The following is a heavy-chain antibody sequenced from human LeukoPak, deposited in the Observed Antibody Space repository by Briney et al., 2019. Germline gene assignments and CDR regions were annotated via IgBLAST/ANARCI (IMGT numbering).Heavy chain of an antibody. CDR2: IKQDGNER. CDR3: AKAQIRRLYSYGHGEGYYFDY. Sequence: PGGSLRLSCAASGFSFSSYWMSWVRQTPGKGLEWVANIKQDGNERYYVASVKGRFTISRDNTKKTLYLQMNSLRAEDTAVYYCAKAQIRRLYSYGHGEGYYFDYWGQGTLVTVSS. D-gene: IGHD5-18*01. J-gene: IGHJ4*02. V-gene: IGHV3-7*03. CDR1: GFSFSSYW.